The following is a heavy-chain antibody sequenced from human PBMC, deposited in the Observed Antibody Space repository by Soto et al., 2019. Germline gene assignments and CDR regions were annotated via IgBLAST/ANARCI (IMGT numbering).Heavy chain of an antibody. CDR3: ARQHYDFWSGSDIGSSYFDF. J-gene: IGHJ2*01. CDR2: IYPGDFDT. CDR1: GYNFNTYW. Sequence: GESLKISCSGSGYNFNTYWIGWVRQMPGKGLEWMGIIYPGDFDTRYSQSFQGHLTMSVDKSINTAYLQWSSLETSDTAMYYCARQHYDFWSGSDIGSSYFDFWGRGTQVTVSS. V-gene: IGHV5-51*01. D-gene: IGHD3-3*01.